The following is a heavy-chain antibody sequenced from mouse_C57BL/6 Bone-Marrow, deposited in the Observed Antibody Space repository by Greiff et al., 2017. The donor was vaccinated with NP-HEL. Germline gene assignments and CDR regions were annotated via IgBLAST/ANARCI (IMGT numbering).Heavy chain of an antibody. J-gene: IGHJ3*01. V-gene: IGHV1-59*01. CDR3: ARDYYGSSYVGFAY. D-gene: IGHD1-1*01. Sequence: QVQLQQPGAELVRPGTSVKLSCKASGYTFTSYWMHWVKQRPGQGLEWIGVIDPSDSYTNYNQKLKGKATLTVDTSSSTAYLQLSSLTSEDSAVYYCARDYYGSSYVGFAYWGQGTLVTVSA. CDR2: IDPSDSYT. CDR1: GYTFTSYW.